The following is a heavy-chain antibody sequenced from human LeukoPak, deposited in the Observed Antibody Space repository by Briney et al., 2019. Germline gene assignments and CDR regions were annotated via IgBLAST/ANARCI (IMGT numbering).Heavy chain of an antibody. Sequence: ASVKVSCKASGYTFTGYYMHWVRQAPGQGLEWMGWINPNSGGTNYAQKFQGRVTMTRDTSIGTAYMELSRLRSDDTAVYYCARDGSVVVPAAHPYNWFDPWGQGTLVTVSS. CDR2: INPNSGGT. D-gene: IGHD2-2*01. V-gene: IGHV1-2*02. J-gene: IGHJ5*02. CDR3: ARDGSVVVPAAHPYNWFDP. CDR1: GYTFTGYY.